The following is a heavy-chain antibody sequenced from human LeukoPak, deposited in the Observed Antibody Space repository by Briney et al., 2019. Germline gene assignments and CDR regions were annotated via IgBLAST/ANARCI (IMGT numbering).Heavy chain of an antibody. V-gene: IGHV4-30-2*01. Sequence: SETLSLTCTVSGGSISSGGYYWSWIRQPPGKGLEWIGYIYHSGSTYYNPSLKSRVTISVDRSKNQFSLKLSSVTAADTAVYYCAREGPYYYGSGSPIPMGFDPWGQGTLVTVSS. CDR1: GGSISSGGYY. J-gene: IGHJ5*02. D-gene: IGHD3-10*01. CDR2: IYHSGST. CDR3: AREGPYYYGSGSPIPMGFDP.